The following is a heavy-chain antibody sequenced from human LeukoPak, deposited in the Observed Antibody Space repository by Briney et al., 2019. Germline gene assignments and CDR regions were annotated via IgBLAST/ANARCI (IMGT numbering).Heavy chain of an antibody. V-gene: IGHV3-23*01. D-gene: IGHD3-3*01. CDR2: VSANGGST. Sequence: PGGSLRLSCAASGFTFGSYAMSWVRQAPGKGLEWVSSVSANGGSTYYADSVKGGFTISRDNSKNTLYLQMNSLRAEDTTVYYCAKDLEWLSYFDYWGQGTLVTVSS. CDR1: GFTFGSYA. CDR3: AKDLEWLSYFDY. J-gene: IGHJ4*02.